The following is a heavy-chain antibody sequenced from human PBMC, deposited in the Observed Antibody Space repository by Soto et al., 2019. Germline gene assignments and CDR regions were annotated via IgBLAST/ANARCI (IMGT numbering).Heavy chain of an antibody. V-gene: IGHV2-5*02. CDR3: AHRALMLYATGFDY. Sequence: QITLKESGPTLVKPTQTLTLTCTFSGVSLSTSGVGVGWIRQPPGKALEWLALIYWDDDKRYSPSLKSRLTITKDTSKNQVVLTMTNMDPVDTATYYCAHRALMLYATGFDYVGQGTLVTVSS. CDR1: GVSLSTSGVG. CDR2: IYWDDDK. D-gene: IGHD2-8*01. J-gene: IGHJ4*02.